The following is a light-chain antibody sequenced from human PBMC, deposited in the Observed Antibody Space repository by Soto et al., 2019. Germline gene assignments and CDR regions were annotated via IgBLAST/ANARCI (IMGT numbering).Light chain of an antibody. V-gene: IGKV1-39*01. CDR2: GAS. Sequence: DIQMTQSPSSLSASVGSRVTITCPASQGIANYLNWYQQKPGKAPKLIIYGASSLQSGVPSKFSGSGSGTDFTLTISSLQTEDFATYYCQQSFNNTRTFGQGTKVDIK. J-gene: IGKJ1*01. CDR3: QQSFNNTRT. CDR1: QGIANY.